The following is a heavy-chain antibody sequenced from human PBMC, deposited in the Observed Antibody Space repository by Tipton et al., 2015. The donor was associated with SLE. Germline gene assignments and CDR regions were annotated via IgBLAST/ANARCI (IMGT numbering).Heavy chain of an antibody. CDR3: ARDGSSGYFAFDI. V-gene: IGHV3-30-3*01. CDR1: GFTFSSYA. Sequence: RSLRLSCAASGFTFSSYAMHWVRQAPGKGLEWVAVISYDGSNKYYADSVKGRFTISRDNSKNTLYLQMNSLRAEDTAVYYCARDGSSGYFAFDIWGQGTMVTVSS. J-gene: IGHJ3*02. D-gene: IGHD3-22*01. CDR2: ISYDGSNK.